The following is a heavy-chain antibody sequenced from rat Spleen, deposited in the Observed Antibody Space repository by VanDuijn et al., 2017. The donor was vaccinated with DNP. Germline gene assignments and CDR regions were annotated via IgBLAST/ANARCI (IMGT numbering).Heavy chain of an antibody. CDR1: GFTFSDYA. CDR3: ARVQLGYYALDA. J-gene: IGHJ4*01. Sequence: EVQLVESGGGLVRPGRSLKLSCAASGFTFSDYAMAWVRQSPKKGLEWVATIIYDGSSTYYRDSVKGRFTISRDNAKSTLYLQMDSLRSEETATYYCARVQLGYYALDAWGQGTSVTVSS. CDR2: IIYDGSST. D-gene: IGHD5-1*01. V-gene: IGHV5-7*01.